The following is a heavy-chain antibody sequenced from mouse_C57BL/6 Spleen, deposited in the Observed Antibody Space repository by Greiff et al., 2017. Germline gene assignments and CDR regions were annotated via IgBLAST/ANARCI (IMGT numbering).Heavy chain of an antibody. CDR1: GFSLTSYG. D-gene: IGHD1-1*01. CDR2: IWSGGST. CDR3: ARKAKEYYYGSSYPDV. V-gene: IGHV2-2*01. Sequence: VQGVESGPGLVQPSQSLSITCTVSGFSLTSYGVHWVRQSPGKGLEWLGVIWSGGSTDYNAAFISRLSISKDNSKSQVFFKMNSLQADDTAIYYCARKAKEYYYGSSYPDVWGTGTTVTVSS. J-gene: IGHJ1*03.